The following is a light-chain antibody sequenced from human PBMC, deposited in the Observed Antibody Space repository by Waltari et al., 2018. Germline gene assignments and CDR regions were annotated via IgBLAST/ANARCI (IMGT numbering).Light chain of an antibody. Sequence: YVVAQPPSVSVAPGQTARITCGGDNSGSLSVHWYQQKPGQAPLLVVFDDFDRPPGLPGRFAGSNLGNTATLTISAVEAGDEADYYCHVWHSYSERVVFGGGTRLVLL. CDR2: DDF. CDR1: NSGSLS. J-gene: IGLJ2*01. CDR3: HVWHSYSERVV. V-gene: IGLV3-21*02.